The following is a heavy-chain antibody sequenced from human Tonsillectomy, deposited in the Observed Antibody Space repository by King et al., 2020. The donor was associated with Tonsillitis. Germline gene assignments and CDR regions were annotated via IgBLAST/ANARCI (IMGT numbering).Heavy chain of an antibody. V-gene: IGHV4-59*01. CDR3: GRSYGDYGVYYYYYMDV. D-gene: IGHD4-17*01. J-gene: IGHJ6*03. Sequence: QLQESGPGLVKPSETLSLTCTVSGDSISSYYWSWIRQPPGKGLEWIGYIYYSGSTNYNPSLKSRVTISVDTSKNQFSLKLSSVTAADTAVYYCGRSYGDYGVYYYYYMDVWGKGTTVTVSS. CDR1: GDSISSYY. CDR2: IYYSGST.